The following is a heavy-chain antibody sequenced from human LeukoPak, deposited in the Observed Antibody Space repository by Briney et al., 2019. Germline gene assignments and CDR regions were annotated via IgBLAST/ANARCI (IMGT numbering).Heavy chain of an antibody. Sequence: SETLSLTCTVSGGSISSGNYWWSWIRQHPGKGLEWIGYIYYSGSTLYNPSLQSRASISVGTSKNQFSLRLNSVTAADTAVYYCAISDGYCSSTTCYNPFDYWGQGTLVTVSS. V-gene: IGHV4-31*03. J-gene: IGHJ4*02. CDR3: AISDGYCSSTTCYNPFDY. CDR1: GGSISSGNYW. D-gene: IGHD2-2*02. CDR2: IYYSGST.